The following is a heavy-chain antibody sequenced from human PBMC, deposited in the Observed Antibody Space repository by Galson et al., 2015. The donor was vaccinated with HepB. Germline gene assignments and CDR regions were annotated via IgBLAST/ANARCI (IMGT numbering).Heavy chain of an antibody. Sequence: CAISGDSVSSTSAAWDWIRLSPSRGLEWLGRTYYRSKWYRNYAGSVKSRITINPDTSKNQFSLQLNSVTPEDTAVYYCARSSGWSDYWGQGTLVTVSS. D-gene: IGHD6-19*01. CDR2: TYYRSKWYR. CDR3: ARSSGWSDY. V-gene: IGHV6-1*01. CDR1: GDSVSSTSAA. J-gene: IGHJ4*02.